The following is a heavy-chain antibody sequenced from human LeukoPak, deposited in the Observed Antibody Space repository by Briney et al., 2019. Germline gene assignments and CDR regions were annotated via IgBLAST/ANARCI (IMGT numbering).Heavy chain of an antibody. V-gene: IGHV5-51*01. CDR3: ARRSDTDSSGTKVDDAFDI. J-gene: IGHJ3*02. CDR1: GYSSTSYW. D-gene: IGHD3-22*01. CDR2: IYPGDSDT. Sequence: GESLKISCKGSGYSSTSYWIGWVRQMPGKGLEWMGIIYPGDSDTRYSPSFQGQVTISADKSISTAYLQWSSLKASDTAMYYCARRSDTDSSGTKVDDAFDIWGQGTMVTVSS.